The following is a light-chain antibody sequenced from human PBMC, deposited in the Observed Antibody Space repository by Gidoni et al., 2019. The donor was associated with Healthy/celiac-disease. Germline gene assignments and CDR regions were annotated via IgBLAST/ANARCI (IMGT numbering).Light chain of an antibody. CDR2: EVS. V-gene: IGKV2-29*01. CDR1: QSLLHSDGKTS. J-gene: IGKJ2*01. CDR3: MQGIHRP. Sequence: DIVVTQTLLSLSVTPGQPASISSKSSQSLLHSDGKTSLYWYLQKPGQSPQLLIYEVSRRFSGVPDRFSGSGSETDFTMKISRVEAEDVGVYYRMQGIHRPFGQGTKLEIK.